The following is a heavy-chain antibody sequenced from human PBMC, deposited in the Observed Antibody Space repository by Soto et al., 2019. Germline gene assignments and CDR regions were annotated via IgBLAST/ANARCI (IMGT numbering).Heavy chain of an antibody. CDR2: INHSGST. CDR1: GGSFSGYY. J-gene: IGHJ4*02. V-gene: IGHV4-34*01. CDR3: ARCAYPPGATAY. Sequence: QVQLQQWGAGLLKPSETLSLTCAVYGGSFSGYYWSWIRQPPGKGLEWIGEINHSGSTNYNPSLKRRVTIAVDTAKNQSALKLSSVTAADTAVYYCARCAYPPGATAYWGQGTLVTVSS. D-gene: IGHD1-1*01.